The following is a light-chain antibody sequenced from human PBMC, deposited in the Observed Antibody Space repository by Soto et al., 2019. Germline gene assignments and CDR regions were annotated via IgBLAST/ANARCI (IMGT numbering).Light chain of an antibody. CDR2: RAS. CDR3: QQGHNWPLT. Sequence: EIVMTQSPATLSLSPGERAALSCSASQSINSELAWYQQKPGQPPRRLIYRASTRATGVPATFTGSESGSEFTLTISGLQSEDFAVYYCQQGHNWPLTVGQGTRLEI. J-gene: IGKJ2*01. CDR1: QSINSE. V-gene: IGKV3-15*01.